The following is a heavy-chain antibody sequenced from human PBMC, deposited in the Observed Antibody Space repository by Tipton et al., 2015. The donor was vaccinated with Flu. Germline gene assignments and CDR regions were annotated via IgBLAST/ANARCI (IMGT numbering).Heavy chain of an antibody. CDR1: GEALGTHY. J-gene: IGHJ4*01. Sequence: GEALGTHYWTWFRQPAGERLEWSGRIFATGTAIYNPSLRSRVTMSVDTSKNQFSLNLTSVTAADTAVYYCARLPRHYGDYPLDYWGPGIMVTVSS. CDR3: ARLPRHYGDYPLDY. V-gene: IGHV4-4*07. CDR2: IFATGTA. D-gene: IGHD4-17*01.